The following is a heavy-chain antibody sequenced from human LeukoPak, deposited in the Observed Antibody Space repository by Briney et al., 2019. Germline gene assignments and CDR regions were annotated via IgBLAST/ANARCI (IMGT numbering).Heavy chain of an antibody. CDR3: AKEATTLYYYYGMDV. V-gene: IGHV3-23*01. J-gene: IGHJ6*02. Sequence: GGSLRLSCAASGFTFRGFARSGVRRPPGKGLKWASLISGSGGSTYYADSVKGRFTISRDNSKNTLYLQMNSLRAEDTAVYYCAKEATTLYYYYGMDVWGQGTTVTASS. D-gene: IGHD5-24*01. CDR1: GFTFRGFA. CDR2: ISGSGGST.